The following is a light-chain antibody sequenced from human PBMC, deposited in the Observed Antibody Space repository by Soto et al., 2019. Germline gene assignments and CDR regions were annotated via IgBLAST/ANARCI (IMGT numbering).Light chain of an antibody. CDR2: EVT. V-gene: IGLV2-14*01. J-gene: IGLJ1*01. CDR1: STDVGAYNY. CDR3: ISYTGKSASYV. Sequence: QSVLAQPASVSGSPGQSITISCTGTSTDVGAYNYVAWYQQHPGKAPKLIIYEVTNRPSGVSYRFSASKSGNTASLTISGLHSEDEADYYCISYTGKSASYVYGTGINVAVL.